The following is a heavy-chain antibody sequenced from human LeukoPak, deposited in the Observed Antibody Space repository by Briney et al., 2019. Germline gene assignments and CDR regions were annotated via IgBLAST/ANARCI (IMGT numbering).Heavy chain of an antibody. CDR2: INHSGST. J-gene: IGHJ6*02. Sequence: SETLSLTCAVYGGTFSGYYWSWIRQPPGKGLEWIGEINHSGSTNYNPSLKSRVTISVDTSKNQFSLKLSSVTAADTAVYYCARDKREQQLVNHYYYYGMDVWGQGTTVTVSS. CDR3: ARDKREQQLVNHYYYYGMDV. CDR1: GGTFSGYY. D-gene: IGHD6-13*01. V-gene: IGHV4-34*01.